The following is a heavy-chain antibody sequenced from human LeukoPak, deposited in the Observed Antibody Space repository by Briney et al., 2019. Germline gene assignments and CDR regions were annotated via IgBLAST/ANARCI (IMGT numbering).Heavy chain of an antibody. CDR3: AREENDGDYVAY. J-gene: IGHJ4*02. CDR1: GYTFTSYG. V-gene: IGHV1-18*04. Sequence: ASVTVSCKASGYTFTSYGISWVRQAPGQGLEWMGWISAYNGNTNYAQKLQGRVTMTTDTSTSTAYMELRSLRSDDTAVYYCAREENDGDYVAYWGQGTPVTVSS. CDR2: ISAYNGNT. D-gene: IGHD4-17*01.